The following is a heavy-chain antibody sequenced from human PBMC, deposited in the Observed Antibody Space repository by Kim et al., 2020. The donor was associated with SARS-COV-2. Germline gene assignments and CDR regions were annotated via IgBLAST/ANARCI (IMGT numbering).Heavy chain of an antibody. Sequence: VRGRFTISRDNSRNTLYLQMNSLRAEDTAVYYCAKRYYYGWVSSWGLVDYWGQGTLVTVSS. CDR3: AKRYYYGWVSSWGLVDY. D-gene: IGHD3-10*01. J-gene: IGHJ4*02. V-gene: IGHV3-30*02.